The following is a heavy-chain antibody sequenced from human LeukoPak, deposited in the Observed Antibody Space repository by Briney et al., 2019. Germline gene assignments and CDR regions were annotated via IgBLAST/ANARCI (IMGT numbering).Heavy chain of an antibody. V-gene: IGHV1-2*02. CDR3: AREGDSSADAFDI. Sequence: SVKMSCKASGYTFTGYYMHWVRQAPGQGLEWMGWINPNSGDTNYAQKFQGRVTMTRDTSISTAYMELRSLRSDDTAVYHCAREGDSSADAFDIWGLGTMVADSS. CDR2: INPNSGDT. CDR1: GYTFTGYY. D-gene: IGHD3-22*01. J-gene: IGHJ3*02.